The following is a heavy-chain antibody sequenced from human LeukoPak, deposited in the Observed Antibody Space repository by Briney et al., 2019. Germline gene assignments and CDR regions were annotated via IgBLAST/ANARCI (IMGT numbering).Heavy chain of an antibody. CDR3: ARAWIAVAPSDY. Sequence: GGSLRLSCAASGFTFSSYSMNWVRQAPGKGLEWVSSISSSSSYIYYADSVKGRFTISRDNAKNSLYLQMNSLRAEDTAVYYCARAWIAVAPSDYWGQGTLVTVSS. D-gene: IGHD6-19*01. CDR1: GFTFSSYS. CDR2: ISSSSSYI. J-gene: IGHJ4*02. V-gene: IGHV3-21*01.